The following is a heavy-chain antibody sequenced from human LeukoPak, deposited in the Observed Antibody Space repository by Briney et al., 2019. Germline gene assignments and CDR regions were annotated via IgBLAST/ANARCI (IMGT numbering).Heavy chain of an antibody. CDR3: AKDSEDSSGYYYQGYLHH. V-gene: IGHV3-9*01. CDR1: GFTFYDYA. Sequence: PGRSLRLSCAASGFTFYDYAMHWVRQAPGKGLEWVSGITWNSGSVAYADSVKGRFTISRDDAKNSLYLQMNSLRPEGTALYYCAKDSEDSSGYYYQGYLHHWGQGTLVTVSS. CDR2: ITWNSGSV. D-gene: IGHD3-22*01. J-gene: IGHJ1*01.